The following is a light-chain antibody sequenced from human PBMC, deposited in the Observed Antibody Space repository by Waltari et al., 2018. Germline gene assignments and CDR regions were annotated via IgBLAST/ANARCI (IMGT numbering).Light chain of an antibody. Sequence: DIVMTQSPASLAVSLGERATINCKSSRSVLYSSNDKNYLAWYQQKPGQPPKLLIYWASTRDSGVPVRFSGSGSGTDFTLTISSLQAEDVAVYYCQQYFATPRTFGQGTKVEIK. V-gene: IGKV4-1*01. CDR3: QQYFATPRT. J-gene: IGKJ1*01. CDR2: WAS. CDR1: RSVLYSSNDKNY.